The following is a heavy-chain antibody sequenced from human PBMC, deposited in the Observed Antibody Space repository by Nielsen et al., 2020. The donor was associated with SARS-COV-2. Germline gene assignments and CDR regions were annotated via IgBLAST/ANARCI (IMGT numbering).Heavy chain of an antibody. V-gene: IGHV3-48*03. Sequence: GESLKISCAASGFTFSSYEMNWVRQAPGKELEWVSYISSSGSTIYYADSVKGRFTISRDNAKNSLYLQMNSLRAEDTAVYYCARSPFHRSSWYGMDVWGQGTTVTVSS. CDR2: ISSSGSTI. CDR1: GFTFSSYE. J-gene: IGHJ6*02. D-gene: IGHD6-13*01. CDR3: ARSPFHRSSWYGMDV.